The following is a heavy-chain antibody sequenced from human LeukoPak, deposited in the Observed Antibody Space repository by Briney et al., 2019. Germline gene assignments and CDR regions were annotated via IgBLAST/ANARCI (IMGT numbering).Heavy chain of an antibody. CDR3: ARGVFN. CDR2: ISDGGST. V-gene: IGHV3-53*01. D-gene: IGHD3-10*01. CDR1: GFTISSNY. Sequence: PGGSLRLSCAASGFTISSNYMNWVRQAPGKGLDWVSVISDGGSTYYADSVRGRFTISRDNSKNTLLLQMNSLRVEDTAVYYCARGVFNWGQGTLVTVSS. J-gene: IGHJ4*02.